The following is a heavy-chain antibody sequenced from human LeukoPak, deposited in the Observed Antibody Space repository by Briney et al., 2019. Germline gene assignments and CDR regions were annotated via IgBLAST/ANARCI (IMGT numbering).Heavy chain of an antibody. Sequence: PGGSLRLSCAASGFTFSSSAMSWVRQAPGKGLEWVSAISGSGGSTYYADSVKGRFTISRDNSKNTLYLQMNSLRAEDTAVYYCAKVVGSYRYFNYWGQGTLVTVSS. J-gene: IGHJ4*02. V-gene: IGHV3-23*01. CDR3: AKVVGSYRYFNY. CDR2: ISGSGGST. D-gene: IGHD3-16*02. CDR1: GFTFSSSA.